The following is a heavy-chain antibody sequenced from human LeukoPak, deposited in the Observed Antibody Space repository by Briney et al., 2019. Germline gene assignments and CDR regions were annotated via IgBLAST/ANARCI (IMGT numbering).Heavy chain of an antibody. CDR1: GYTFTGYY. CDR3: ARDAYCSSTSCYFDAFDI. V-gene: IGHV1-2*02. Sequence: ASVKVSCKASGYTFTGYYMHWVRQAPGQGLEWMGWINPNSGGTNYAQKSQGRVTMTRDTSISTAYMELSRLRSDDTAVYYCARDAYCSSTSCYFDAFDIWGQGTMVTVSS. J-gene: IGHJ3*02. CDR2: INPNSGGT. D-gene: IGHD2-2*01.